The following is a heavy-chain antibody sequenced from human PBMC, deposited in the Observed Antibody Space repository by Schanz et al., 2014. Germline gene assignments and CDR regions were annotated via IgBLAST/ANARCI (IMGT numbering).Heavy chain of an antibody. D-gene: IGHD1-26*01. CDR3: VKDLQRELLRDDHYYGMDV. Sequence: EVQLVESGGGLVQPGGSLRLSCVASGFTLSSYNMNWVRQAPGKGLEWISNIGSSSSFIYYADSVKGRFTTSRDNSKNTMYLQMNSLRAEDTAVYYCVKDLQRELLRDDHYYGMDVWGQGTTVTVSS. CDR2: IGSSSSFI. CDR1: GFTLSSYN. J-gene: IGHJ6*02. V-gene: IGHV3-48*01.